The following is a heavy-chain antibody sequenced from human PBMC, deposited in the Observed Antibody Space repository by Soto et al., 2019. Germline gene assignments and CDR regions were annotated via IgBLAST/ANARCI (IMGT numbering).Heavy chain of an antibody. V-gene: IGHV3-74*01. CDR2: INSDGSST. CDR3: ARDRNEDNWFDP. Sequence: GSLRLSCAASGFTFSSYWMHWVRQAPGKGLVWVSRINSDGSSTSYADSVKGRFTISRDNAKNTLYLQMNSLRAEDTAVYYCARDRNEDNWFDPWGQGTLVTVSS. D-gene: IGHD1-1*01. CDR1: GFTFSSYW. J-gene: IGHJ5*02.